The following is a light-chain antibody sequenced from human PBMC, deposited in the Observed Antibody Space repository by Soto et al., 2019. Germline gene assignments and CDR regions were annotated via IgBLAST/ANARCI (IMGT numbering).Light chain of an antibody. J-gene: IGLJ1*01. CDR1: SSDVGTYNL. CDR3: CSYAGTSTYV. V-gene: IGLV2-23*02. Sequence: QSALTQPASVSGSPGQSITISCTGASSDVGTYNLVSWYQQHPGKAPKLMIYEVSKRPSGVSSRFSGSKSGNTASLTISWLQAEDEADYYCCSYAGTSTYVFGTGTKLTVL. CDR2: EVS.